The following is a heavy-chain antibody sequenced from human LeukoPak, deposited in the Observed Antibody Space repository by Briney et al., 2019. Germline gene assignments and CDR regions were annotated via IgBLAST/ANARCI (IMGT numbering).Heavy chain of an antibody. CDR2: INPNSGGT. CDR3: ARGGLSHPLTEGYSSSSYAWSGETYNWFDP. Sequence: ASVKVSCKASGYTFTGYYMHWVRQAPGQGLEWMGWINPNSGGTNYAQKFQGRVTMTRDTSISTAYMELSRLRSDDTAVYYCARGGLSHPLTEGYSSSSYAWSGETYNWFDPWGQGTLVTVSS. V-gene: IGHV1-2*02. D-gene: IGHD6-6*01. J-gene: IGHJ5*02. CDR1: GYTFTGYY.